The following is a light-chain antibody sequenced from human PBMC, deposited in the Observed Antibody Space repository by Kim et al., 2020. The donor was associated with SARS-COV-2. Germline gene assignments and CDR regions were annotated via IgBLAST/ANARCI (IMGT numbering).Light chain of an antibody. J-gene: IGLJ1*01. CDR3: CSYAGSYTYV. V-gene: IGLV2-11*01. Sequence: QSALTQPRSVSGSPGQSVTISCTGTSSDVGGYNYVSWYQQHPGKAPKLMIYDVRKRPSGVPDRFSGSKSGNTASLTISGLQAEYEADYYCCSYAGSYTYVFGTGTKVTVL. CDR2: DVR. CDR1: SSDVGGYNY.